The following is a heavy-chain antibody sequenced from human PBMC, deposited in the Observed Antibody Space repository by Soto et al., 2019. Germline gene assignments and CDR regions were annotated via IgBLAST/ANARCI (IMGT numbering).Heavy chain of an antibody. J-gene: IGHJ4*02. V-gene: IGHV4-38-2*02. CDR3: ASDFWTGHPLFDY. CDR2: VFHRGTT. Sequence: SETLSLTCNVSGSSISSAYYWGWVRQPPGRGLEWIGSVFHRGTTYYNPSLMSRVTISLDTSKNQFSLKLSSVTAADTAVYYCASDFWTGHPLFDYWGQGALVTVSS. D-gene: IGHD3-3*01. CDR1: GSSISSAYY.